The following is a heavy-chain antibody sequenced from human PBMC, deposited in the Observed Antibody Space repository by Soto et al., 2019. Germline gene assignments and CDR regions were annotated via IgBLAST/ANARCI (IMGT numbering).Heavy chain of an antibody. CDR2: INPNSGGT. CDR3: ARYGTGGCSGGSCYSTGYYYYGMDV. V-gene: IGHV1-2*04. J-gene: IGHJ6*02. Sequence: ASVKVSCKASGYTFTGYYIHWVRQAPGQGLEWMGWINPNSGGTNYAQKFQGWVTMTRDTSISTAYMELSRLRSDDTAVYYCARYGTGGCSGGSCYSTGYYYYGMDVWGQGTTVTVSS. CDR1: GYTFTGYY. D-gene: IGHD2-15*01.